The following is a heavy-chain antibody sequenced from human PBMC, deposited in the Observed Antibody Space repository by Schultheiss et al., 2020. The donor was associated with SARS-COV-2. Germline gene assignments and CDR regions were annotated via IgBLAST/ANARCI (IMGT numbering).Heavy chain of an antibody. CDR3: ARGRFKLAARKNWFDP. V-gene: IGHV4-59*01. CDR1: GDSISSYY. D-gene: IGHD6-6*01. CDR2: IYYSGST. Sequence: SETLSLTCTVSGDSISSYYWSWIRQPPGKGLEWIGYIYYSGSTNYNPSLKSRVTISVHTSKKQFSLKLISVTAADTAVYYCARGRFKLAARKNWFDPWGQGTLVTVSS. J-gene: IGHJ5*02.